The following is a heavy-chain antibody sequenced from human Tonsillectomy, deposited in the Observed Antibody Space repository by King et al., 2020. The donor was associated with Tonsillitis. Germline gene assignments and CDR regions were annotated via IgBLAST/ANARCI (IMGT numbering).Heavy chain of an antibody. J-gene: IGHJ4*02. CDR3: TTDPSGDVWYGSGTSPWAY. Sequence: VQLVESGGGLVQPGRSLRLSCIGSGFTFGDSAMSWFRQAPGKGLEWVGFIRGKPYGGTTESAASVKGRFTISRDDSKSIAYLQMNSLKTEDTAVYFCTTDPSGDVWYGSGTSPWAYWGQGTLVTVSS. CDR1: GFTFGDSA. D-gene: IGHD3-10*01. CDR2: IRGKPYGGTT. V-gene: IGHV3-49*03.